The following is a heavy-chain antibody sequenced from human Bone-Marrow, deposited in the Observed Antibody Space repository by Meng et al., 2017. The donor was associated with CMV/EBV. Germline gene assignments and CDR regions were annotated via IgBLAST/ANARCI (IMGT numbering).Heavy chain of an antibody. D-gene: IGHD2-21*01. V-gene: IGHV4-39*01. CDR2: IYYSGST. CDR3: AVLWRGRVDY. J-gene: IGHJ4*02. CDR1: GDSISSSSYY. Sequence: SETLSLTCTVSGDSISSSSYYWGWIRQPPGKGLEWIGSIYYSGSTYYNPSLKSRVTISVDTSKNQFSLKLSSVTAADTAVYYCAVLWRGRVDYWGQGTLVTVSS.